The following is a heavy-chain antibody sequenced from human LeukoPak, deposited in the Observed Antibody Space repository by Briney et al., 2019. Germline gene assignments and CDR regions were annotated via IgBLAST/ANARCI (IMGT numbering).Heavy chain of an antibody. Sequence: GGSLRLSCAASAFSFSDYNMNWVRQAPGKGLEWVSSITSTGSYIYYADSVKGRFTISRDNAKNSLFLQLNSLRAEDTAVYYCARDPYSGTYSDYYYYYMDVLGKGTTVTVSS. CDR3: ARDPYSGTYSDYYYYYMDV. CDR1: AFSFSDYN. J-gene: IGHJ6*03. CDR2: ITSTGSYI. D-gene: IGHD1-26*01. V-gene: IGHV3-21*01.